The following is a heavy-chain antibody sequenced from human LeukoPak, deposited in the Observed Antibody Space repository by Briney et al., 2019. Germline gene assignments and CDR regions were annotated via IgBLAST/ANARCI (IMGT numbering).Heavy chain of an antibody. CDR1: GFTFSSYS. D-gene: IGHD2-15*01. CDR3: ASGVADSCSSGKICGY. Sequence: GGSLRLSCAASGFTFSSYSMNWIRQAPGKGLEWVSSISSSSSYIYYADSVKGRFTISRDNAKNSLYLQMNSLRAEDTAVYHCASGVADSCSSGKICGYWGQGTLVTVSS. CDR2: ISSSSSYI. J-gene: IGHJ4*02. V-gene: IGHV3-21*01.